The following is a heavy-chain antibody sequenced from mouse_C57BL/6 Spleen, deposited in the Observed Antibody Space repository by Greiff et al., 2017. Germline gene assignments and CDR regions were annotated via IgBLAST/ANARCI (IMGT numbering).Heavy chain of an antibody. J-gene: IGHJ2*01. CDR2: INPSNGGT. V-gene: IGHV1-53*01. D-gene: IGHD2-2*01. CDR3: ASAYGYDGYYFDY. Sequence: QVQLQQPGTELVKPGASVKLSCKASGYTFTSSWMHWVKQRPGQGLEWIGNINPSNGGTNYNEKFKSKATLIVDKSSSTAYLQLSSLTSEDSAVYYCASAYGYDGYYFDYWGQGTTLTVSS. CDR1: GYTFTSSW.